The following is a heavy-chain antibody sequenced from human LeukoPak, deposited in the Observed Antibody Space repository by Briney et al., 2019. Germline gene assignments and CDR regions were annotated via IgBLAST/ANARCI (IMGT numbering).Heavy chain of an antibody. CDR3: ARVSSGWYGYTDY. CDR2: IYYSGST. V-gene: IGHV4-59*01. Sequence: SETLSLTCTVSGGSMSSYYCSWIRQPPGKGLEWIGYIYYSGSTNYNPSLKSRVTISVDTSKNQFSLKLSSVTAADTAVYYCARVSSGWYGYTDYWGQGTLVTVSS. CDR1: GGSMSSYY. D-gene: IGHD6-19*01. J-gene: IGHJ4*02.